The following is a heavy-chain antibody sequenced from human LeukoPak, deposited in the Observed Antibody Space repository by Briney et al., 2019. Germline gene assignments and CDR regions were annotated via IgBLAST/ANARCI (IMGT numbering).Heavy chain of an antibody. CDR2: IHDRN. V-gene: IGHV3-23*01. Sequence: GGSLRLSCEASGFIFSNYAMSWLRQAPGKGLEWVSTIHDRNYYADSVKGRFTISRDNSRSTLYLQMDSLRAEDTAVYYCTKDQPTDGYNSIWGRGTLVTVSS. CDR1: GFIFSNYA. J-gene: IGHJ4*02. D-gene: IGHD5-24*01. CDR3: TKDQPTDGYNSI.